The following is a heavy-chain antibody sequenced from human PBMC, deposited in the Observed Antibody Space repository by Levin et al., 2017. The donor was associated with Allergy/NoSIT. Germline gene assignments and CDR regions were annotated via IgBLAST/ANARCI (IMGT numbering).Heavy chain of an antibody. CDR2: ISGRGVNT. J-gene: IGHJ2*01. V-gene: IGHV3-23*01. CDR1: GFTFRSYA. Sequence: PGGSLRLSCAASGFTFRSYAISWVRQAPGKGLEWVSGISGRGVNTYYAESVKGRFTVSRDNSKNTLSLQMNSRRVEATAIYYCAKDSTRGVTRDWSFDLWGLGTLVTVSS. CDR3: AKDSTRGVTRDWSFDL. D-gene: IGHD2-21*02.